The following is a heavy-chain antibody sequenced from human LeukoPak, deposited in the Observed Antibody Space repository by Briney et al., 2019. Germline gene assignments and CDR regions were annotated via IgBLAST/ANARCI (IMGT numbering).Heavy chain of an antibody. CDR3: ARQDLGEYSSVLYYFDY. D-gene: IGHD6-19*01. CDR1: GGSISSCTYY. J-gene: IGHJ4*02. V-gene: IGHV4-39*01. Sequence: SETLSLTCIVSGGSISSCTYYWGWIRQPPGKGLEWIGSIYYSGSTYYNPSLKSRVTISVDTSKNQFSLKLSSVTAADTAVYYCARQDLGEYSSVLYYFDYWGQGTLVTVSS. CDR2: IYYSGST.